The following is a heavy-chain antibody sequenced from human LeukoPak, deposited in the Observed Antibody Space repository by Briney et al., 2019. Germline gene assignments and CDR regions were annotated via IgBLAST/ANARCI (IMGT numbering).Heavy chain of an antibody. V-gene: IGHV3-21*01. Sequence: MPGGSLRLSCAASGFSFSSYTMNWVRQAPGKGLEWVSSISISSSSIYYADSVKGRFTISRDNAKNSLYLQMNSLRAEDTAVYYCARVLNHYYDSSGFDYWGQGTLVTVSS. CDR2: ISISSSSI. CDR1: GFSFSSYT. CDR3: ARVLNHYYDSSGFDY. J-gene: IGHJ4*02. D-gene: IGHD3-22*01.